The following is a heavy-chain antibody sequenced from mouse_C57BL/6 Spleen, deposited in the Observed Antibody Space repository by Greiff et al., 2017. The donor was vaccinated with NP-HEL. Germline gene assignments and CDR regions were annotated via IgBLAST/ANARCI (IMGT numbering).Heavy chain of an antibody. D-gene: IGHD2-3*01. CDR2: ISYDGSN. Sequence: DVQLQESGPGLVKPSQSLSLTCSVTGYSITSGYYWNWIRQFPGNKLEWMGYISYDGSNNYNPSLKNRISITRDTSKNQFFLKLNSVTTEDTATYYCAREDDGYYLWYFDVWGTGTTVTVSS. CDR3: AREDDGYYLWYFDV. J-gene: IGHJ1*03. CDR1: GYSITSGYY. V-gene: IGHV3-6*01.